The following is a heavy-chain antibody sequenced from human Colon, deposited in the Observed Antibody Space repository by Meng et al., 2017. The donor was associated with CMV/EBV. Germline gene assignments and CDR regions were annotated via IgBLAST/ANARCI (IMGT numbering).Heavy chain of an antibody. V-gene: IGHV3-53*05. CDR3: TRDVRGSSSSSVSFDI. Sequence: GESLKISCAASGFSVSSTYMNWVRQAPGKGLEWVSFLYSGGNTFYADSVKGRFAVSRDNSMNTPSLQMNNLGPEDTAVYYCTRDVRGSSSSSVSFDIWGQGTMVTVSS. CDR1: GFSVSSTY. J-gene: IGHJ3*02. CDR2: LYSGGNT. D-gene: IGHD6-6*01.